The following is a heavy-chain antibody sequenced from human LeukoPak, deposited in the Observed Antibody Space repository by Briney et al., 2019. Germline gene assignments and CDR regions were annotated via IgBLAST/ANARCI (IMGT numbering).Heavy chain of an antibody. D-gene: IGHD3-10*01. CDR1: GYSISSGYY. J-gene: IGHJ4*02. V-gene: IGHV4-38-2*02. Sequence: SETLSLTCTVSGYSISSGYYWGWIRQPPGKGLEWIGSIYHSGSTYYNPSLKSRVTISVDTSKNQFSLKLSSVTAADTAVYYCARVPHITMVRGVIFDYWGQGTLVTVSS. CDR2: IYHSGST. CDR3: ARVPHITMVRGVIFDY.